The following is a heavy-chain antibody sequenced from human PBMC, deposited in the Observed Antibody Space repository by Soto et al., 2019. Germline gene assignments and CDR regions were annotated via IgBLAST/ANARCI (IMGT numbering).Heavy chain of an antibody. D-gene: IGHD3-10*01. Sequence: GGSLRLSCAASGFTFSSYSMNWVRQAPGKGLEWVSYISSSSSTIYYADSVKGRFTISRDNAKDSVYLQMNSLRDEDTAVYYCGRDWTSGRIDYWGQGSLVTVSS. CDR2: ISSSSSTI. J-gene: IGHJ4*02. V-gene: IGHV3-48*02. CDR3: GRDWTSGRIDY. CDR1: GFTFSSYS.